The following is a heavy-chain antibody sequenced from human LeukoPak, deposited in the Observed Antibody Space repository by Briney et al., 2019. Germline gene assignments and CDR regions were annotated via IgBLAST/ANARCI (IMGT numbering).Heavy chain of an antibody. Sequence: GGSLRLSCAASGFTFSSYSMNWVRQAPGKGLEWVSSISSSSSYIYYADSVKGRFTISRDNAKNPLYLQMNSLRAEDTAVYYCARGLGYCSSTSCFNWFDPWGQGTLVTVSS. J-gene: IGHJ5*02. CDR2: ISSSSSYI. D-gene: IGHD2-2*01. V-gene: IGHV3-21*01. CDR3: ARGLGYCSSTSCFNWFDP. CDR1: GFTFSSYS.